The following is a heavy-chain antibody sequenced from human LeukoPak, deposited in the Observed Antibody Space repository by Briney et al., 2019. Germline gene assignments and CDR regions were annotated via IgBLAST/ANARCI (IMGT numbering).Heavy chain of an antibody. CDR2: IRYDGSNK. J-gene: IGHJ3*02. D-gene: IGHD3-10*01. Sequence: GGSLRLSCAASGFTFSSYGMHWVRQAPGKGLEWVAFIRYDGSNKYYADSVKGRFTISRDNSKNTLYLQMNSLRAEDTAVYYCAKGGSLLWFGELGHDAFDIWGQGTMVTVSS. CDR3: AKGGSLLWFGELGHDAFDI. V-gene: IGHV3-30*02. CDR1: GFTFSSYG.